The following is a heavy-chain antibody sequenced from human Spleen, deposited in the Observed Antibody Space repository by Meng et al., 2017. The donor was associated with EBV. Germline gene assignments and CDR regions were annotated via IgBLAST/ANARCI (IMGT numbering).Heavy chain of an antibody. Sequence: GQRVQSGAEVKKPGASVKVSCKASGYTVTSYDINRVRQATGQGLEWMGWMHPNSDNTDYTQKFQGRDTMTRNTSIRTAYMELSSLRSEDTAVYYCASESGRGYTPDYWGRGTLVTVSS. CDR3: ASESGRGYTPDY. V-gene: IGHV1-8*01. D-gene: IGHD3-10*01. J-gene: IGHJ4*02. CDR2: MHPNSDNT. CDR1: GYTVTSYD.